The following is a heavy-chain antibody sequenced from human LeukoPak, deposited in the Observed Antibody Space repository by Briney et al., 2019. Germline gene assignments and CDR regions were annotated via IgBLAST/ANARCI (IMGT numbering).Heavy chain of an antibody. CDR3: ARDNDCSSTSCRDAFDI. CDR2: IIPIFGTA. J-gene: IGHJ3*02. D-gene: IGHD2-2*01. CDR1: GGTFSSYA. Sequence: ASVKVSSKASGGTFSSYAISWVRQAPGQGLEWMGGIIPIFGTANYAQKFQGRVTITTDESTSTAYMELSSLRSEDTAVYYCARDNDCSSTSCRDAFDIWGQGTMVTVSS. V-gene: IGHV1-69*05.